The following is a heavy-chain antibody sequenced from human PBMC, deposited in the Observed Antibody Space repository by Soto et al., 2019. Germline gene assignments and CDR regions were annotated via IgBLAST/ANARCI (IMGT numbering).Heavy chain of an antibody. CDR2: ISGSGGST. Sequence: TFSSYAMSWVRQAPGKGLEWVSAISGSGGSTYYADSVKGRFTISRDNSKNTLYLQMNSLRAEDTAVYYCAKGLRYSSSWYVDYWGQGTLVTVSS. V-gene: IGHV3-23*01. CDR1: TFSSYA. D-gene: IGHD6-13*01. J-gene: IGHJ4*02. CDR3: AKGLRYSSSWYVDY.